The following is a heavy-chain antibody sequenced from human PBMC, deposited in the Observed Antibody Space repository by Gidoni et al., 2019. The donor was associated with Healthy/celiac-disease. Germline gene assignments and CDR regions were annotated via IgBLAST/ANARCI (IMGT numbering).Heavy chain of an antibody. J-gene: IGHJ6*02. D-gene: IGHD6-13*01. CDR3: AKEGGKGWVKQLDPDYYYYYGMDV. V-gene: IGHV3-9*01. CDR2: ISWNSGSI. Sequence: EVQLVESGGGLVQPGRSLRLSCAASGFTFDDYAMHWVRQAPGKGLEWVSGISWNSGSIGYADSVKGRFTISRDNAKNSLYLQMNSLRAEDTALYYCAKEGGKGWVKQLDPDYYYYYGMDVWGQGTTVTVSS. CDR1: GFTFDDYA.